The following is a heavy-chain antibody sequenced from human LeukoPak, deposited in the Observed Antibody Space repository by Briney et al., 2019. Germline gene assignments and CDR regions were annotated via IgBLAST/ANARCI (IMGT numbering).Heavy chain of an antibody. Sequence: SETLSLTCTVSGGSISGYYWTWIRQPPGKGLEWIGYIYYNGSTDYNPSLKSRLTISVDMSKNQFSLKLSSVTAADTAVYYCARVRLLWFGEPSDAFDIWGQGTMVTVSS. J-gene: IGHJ3*02. D-gene: IGHD3-10*01. CDR1: GGSISGYY. V-gene: IGHV4-59*01. CDR3: ARVRLLWFGEPSDAFDI. CDR2: IYYNGST.